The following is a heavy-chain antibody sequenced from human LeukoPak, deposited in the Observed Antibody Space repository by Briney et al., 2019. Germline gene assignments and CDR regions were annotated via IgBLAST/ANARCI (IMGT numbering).Heavy chain of an antibody. CDR3: ASGIGYCSSTSCYNY. J-gene: IGHJ4*02. Sequence: SETLSLTCAVYGGSFSGFYGSWIRQPPGKGLEWIGEINHSGSTNYNPSLKSRVTISLDTSKNQFSLKLSSVTAADTAVYYCASGIGYCSSTSCYNYWGQGTLVTVSS. CDR1: GGSFSGFY. CDR2: INHSGST. D-gene: IGHD2-2*02. V-gene: IGHV4-34*01.